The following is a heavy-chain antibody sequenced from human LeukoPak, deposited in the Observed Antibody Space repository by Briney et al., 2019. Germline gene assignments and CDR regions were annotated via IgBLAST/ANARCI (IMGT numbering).Heavy chain of an antibody. CDR1: GYTFTDFY. V-gene: IGHV1-2*02. J-gene: IGHJ5*02. CDR2: LNPDTGST. CDR3: ARESFSGSGGLNWFAP. Sequence: GASVTVSCKASGYTFTDFYVHWVRQAPGQGLEWMGGLNPDTGSTNYAQKFQARVIMTRDTSINTAYMELRRLRYDDTAMYFCARESFSGSGGLNWFAPWGQGTLVTVSA. D-gene: IGHD3-10*01.